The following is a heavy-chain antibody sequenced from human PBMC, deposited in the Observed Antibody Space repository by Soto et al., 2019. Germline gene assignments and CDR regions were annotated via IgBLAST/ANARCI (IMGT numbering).Heavy chain of an antibody. CDR1: GYTFTSYY. J-gene: IGHJ6*02. CDR2: INPSGGST. CDR3: ARVFHDVSGPRNSYYGMDV. D-gene: IGHD3-3*01. V-gene: IGHV1-46*01. Sequence: QVQLVQSGAEVKKPGASVKVSCKASGYTFTSYYMHWVRQAPGQGLEWMGIINPSGGSTSYAQKFQGRVTRTRDTSTSTVYMELSSLRSEDTAVYYCARVFHDVSGPRNSYYGMDVWGHGTTVTVSS.